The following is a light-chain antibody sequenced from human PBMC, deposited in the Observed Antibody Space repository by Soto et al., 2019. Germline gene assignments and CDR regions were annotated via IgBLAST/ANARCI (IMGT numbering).Light chain of an antibody. CDR2: AAY. Sequence: DIQMTQAPSSLSASVGDRSTITCRARQDISTYLAWYQQKPGKVPKLLISAAYTLQSGVQPRFSGSGSGTDFTLTISSLQPEDVATYYCQKYDNAPLTFGGGTKVEIK. J-gene: IGKJ4*01. V-gene: IGKV1-27*01. CDR1: QDISTY. CDR3: QKYDNAPLT.